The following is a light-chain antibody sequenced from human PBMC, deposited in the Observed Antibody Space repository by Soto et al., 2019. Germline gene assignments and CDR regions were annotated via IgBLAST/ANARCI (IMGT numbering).Light chain of an antibody. Sequence: EIVMKQSPGTLSVSPGERATLSCRASESVNRDLGWYQQEPGQAPRLLIYGASTRATGIPDRFSGSGSGTDFTLTISSLQSEDFVVYFCQQYNQWPLTFGGGTKVEVK. J-gene: IGKJ4*01. V-gene: IGKV3-15*01. CDR3: QQYNQWPLT. CDR1: ESVNRD. CDR2: GAS.